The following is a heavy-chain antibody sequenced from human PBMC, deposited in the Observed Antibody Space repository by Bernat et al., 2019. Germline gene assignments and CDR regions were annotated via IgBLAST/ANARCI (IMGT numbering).Heavy chain of an antibody. CDR1: GFRFSKYW. CDR3: ARELVVGVAEYFQD. J-gene: IGHJ1*01. V-gene: IGHV3-7*03. CDR2: IKEDGSEK. Sequence: EVQLVESGGGLVQPGGSLRLSCAASGFRFSKYWMSWVRQAPGKGLEWVANIKEDGSEKYYVDSGKGRFTISRDNAKNSLYLQVNSLRDEDTAVYYCARELVVGVAEYFQDWGQGTLVTVSS. D-gene: IGHD2-15*01.